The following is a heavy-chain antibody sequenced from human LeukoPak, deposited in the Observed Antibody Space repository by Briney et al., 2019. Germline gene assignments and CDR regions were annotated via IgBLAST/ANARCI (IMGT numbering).Heavy chain of an antibody. CDR3: AKDLSPYYDSSGYYPSPFDY. Sequence: GGSLRLSCAASGFTFSNFAMSWVRQAPGKGLEWVSAISGSGGSTYYADSVKGRFTISRDNSKNTLYLQMNSLRAEDTAVYYCAKDLSPYYDSSGYYPSPFDYWGQGTLVTVSS. V-gene: IGHV3-23*01. CDR2: ISGSGGST. D-gene: IGHD3-22*01. CDR1: GFTFSNFA. J-gene: IGHJ4*02.